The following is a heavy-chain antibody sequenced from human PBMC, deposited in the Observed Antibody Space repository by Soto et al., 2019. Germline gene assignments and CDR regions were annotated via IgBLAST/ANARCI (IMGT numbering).Heavy chain of an antibody. V-gene: IGHV3-30-3*01. CDR2: ISRDGNNQ. Sequence: QVQLVASGGGVVHLGRSLTLSCAASGFTFNRHAIHWVRQSPGKGLEWVTVISRDGNNQYFVDSVKGRFTITRDNAKNTVILQMNSLRREDTAIYYCARSRSGAVADSFDYWGQGTPVTVSS. CDR1: GFTFNRHA. CDR3: ARSRSGAVADSFDY. D-gene: IGHD3-10*01. J-gene: IGHJ4*02.